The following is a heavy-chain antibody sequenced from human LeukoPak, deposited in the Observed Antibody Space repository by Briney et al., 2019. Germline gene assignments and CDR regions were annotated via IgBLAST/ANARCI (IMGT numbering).Heavy chain of an antibody. CDR2: IIPIFGTA. J-gene: IGHJ5*02. V-gene: IGHV1-69*13. CDR1: GGTFSSYA. CDR3: ALSPITMVRGVVNWFDP. Sequence: ASVKVSCKASGGTFSSYAISWVRQAPGQGLEWMGGIIPIFGTANYAQKFQGRVTITADESTSTAYMELSSLRSEDTAVYYCALSPITMVRGVVNWFDPWGQGTLVTVSS. D-gene: IGHD3-10*01.